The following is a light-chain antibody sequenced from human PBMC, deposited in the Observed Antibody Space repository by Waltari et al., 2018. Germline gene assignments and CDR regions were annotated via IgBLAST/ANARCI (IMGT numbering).Light chain of an antibody. CDR2: KVS. CDR1: QSLVHSDGNTY. CDR3: MQGIHWPRS. V-gene: IGKV2-30*02. Sequence: DVVMTQSPLSLPVTLGQPASISCRSSQSLVHSDGNTYLSWFQQRPGQSPRRLIYKVSNRDSGAPDRFSGSGSGTDFTLKISRVEAEDIAIYYCMQGIHWPRSFGQGTKVEIE. J-gene: IGKJ1*01.